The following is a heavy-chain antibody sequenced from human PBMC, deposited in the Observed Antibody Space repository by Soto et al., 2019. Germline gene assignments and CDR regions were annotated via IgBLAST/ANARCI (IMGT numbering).Heavy chain of an antibody. J-gene: IGHJ6*03. CDR2: ISAYNGDT. CDR3: ERKEIGDYVAYYSEMDV. D-gene: IGHD4-17*01. CDR1: GYTFTSYG. V-gene: IGHV1-18*01. Sequence: ASVKVSCKASGYTFTSYGISWVRQAPGQGLDWMGWISAYNGDTNYAQKLQGRVTMTTDTSTSTAYMELRRLRSVDTAVYYCERKEIGDYVAYYSEMDVWGKGTTVIVSS.